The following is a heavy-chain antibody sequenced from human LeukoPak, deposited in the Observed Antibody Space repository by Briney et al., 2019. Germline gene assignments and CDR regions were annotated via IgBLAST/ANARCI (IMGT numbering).Heavy chain of an antibody. CDR3: ARDRTAVAGLFDY. CDR1: GLTFSSYS. CDR2: ISSSSSYI. D-gene: IGHD6-19*01. Sequence: GGPLSLSCAASGLTFSSYSRNWFRQAPGKGLEWVSSISSSSSYIYYADSVKGRFTISRDNAKNSLYLQMNSLRAEDTAVYYCARDRTAVAGLFDYWGQGTLVTVSS. V-gene: IGHV3-21*01. J-gene: IGHJ4*02.